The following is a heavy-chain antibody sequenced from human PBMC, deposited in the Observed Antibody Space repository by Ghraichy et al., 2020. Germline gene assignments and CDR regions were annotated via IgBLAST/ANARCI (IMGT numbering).Heavy chain of an antibody. D-gene: IGHD5-18*01. CDR2: IYYSGST. Sequence: SETLSLTCSVSGGSIRSYYWSWIRQPPGKGLEWIGYIYYSGSTNYNPSLKSRVTLSLDTSKNQISLKLSSVTAADTAVYYCARGPYNYGDFDYWGQGTLVTVSS. CDR1: GGSIRSYY. J-gene: IGHJ4*02. V-gene: IGHV4-59*01. CDR3: ARGPYNYGDFDY.